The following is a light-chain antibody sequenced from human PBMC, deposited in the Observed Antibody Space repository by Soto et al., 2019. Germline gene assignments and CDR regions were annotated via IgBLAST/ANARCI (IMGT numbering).Light chain of an antibody. J-gene: IGLJ3*02. CDR2: EAY. V-gene: IGLV2-23*01. CDR1: ISDVGSYNL. CDR3: CSYAGSSVM. Sequence: QSVLTQPASVSGSPGQSVTISCTGTISDVGSYNLVSWYQQHPGKAPKLMIYEAYKRPSGVSNRFSGSKSDNTASLTISGLQAEDEADYYCCSYAGSSVMFGGGTKLTVL.